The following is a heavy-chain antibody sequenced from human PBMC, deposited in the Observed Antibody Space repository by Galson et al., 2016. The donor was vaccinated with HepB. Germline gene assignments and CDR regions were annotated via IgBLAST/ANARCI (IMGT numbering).Heavy chain of an antibody. CDR1: GGSITSNTHY. J-gene: IGHJ2*01. Sequence: SETLSLTCTVSGGSITSNTHYWAWIRQPPGKGLEWIGSSYHSGSAYYNPSLKGRVTVSVDTSNNQFSLRLLSVTAADTAIFYCAREEFSFDRIGHTARHFDLWGRGTLVTVSS. V-gene: IGHV4-39*07. CDR2: SYHSGSA. CDR3: AREEFSFDRIGHTARHFDL. D-gene: IGHD3-9*01.